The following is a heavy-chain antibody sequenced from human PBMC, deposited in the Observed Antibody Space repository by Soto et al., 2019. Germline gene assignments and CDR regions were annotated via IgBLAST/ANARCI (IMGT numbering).Heavy chain of an antibody. CDR3: ARVGFPITMVRGVIIGSHKRRQRGPIDY. D-gene: IGHD3-10*01. Sequence: QVQLVQSGAEVKKPGSSVKVSCKASGGTFSSYAISWVRQAPGQGLEWMGGIIPIFGTANYAQKFQGRVTITADESTSTAYMELSSLRSEDTAVYYCARVGFPITMVRGVIIGSHKRRQRGPIDYWGQGTLVTVSS. CDR2: IIPIFGTA. V-gene: IGHV1-69*01. J-gene: IGHJ4*02. CDR1: GGTFSSYA.